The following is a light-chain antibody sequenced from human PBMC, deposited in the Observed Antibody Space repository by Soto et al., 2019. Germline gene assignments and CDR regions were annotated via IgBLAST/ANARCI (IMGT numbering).Light chain of an antibody. CDR3: QQYDNLPLT. CDR2: DAS. CDR1: QDISNY. Sequence: DIPMTQSPSSLSASVGDRVTITCQASQDISNYLNWYQQKPGKAPKLLIYDASNLETGVPSRFSGSGSGTDFTFTISSLQPEEIATYYCQQYDNLPLTFGGGTKVESK. J-gene: IGKJ4*01. V-gene: IGKV1-33*01.